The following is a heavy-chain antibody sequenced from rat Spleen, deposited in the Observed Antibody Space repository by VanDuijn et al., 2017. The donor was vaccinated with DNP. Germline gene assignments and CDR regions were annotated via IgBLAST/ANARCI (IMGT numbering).Heavy chain of an antibody. Sequence: EVQLVESGGGFVQPGRSLTLSCAASGFTFSDYYMAWVRQAPKKGLEWVATISYDGSSTYYRDSVKGRFTISRDNAKSTLYLQRDSLRSEDTATYYCARHDYPYYFDYWGQGVMVTVSS. D-gene: IGHD1-4*01. CDR1: GFTFSDYY. J-gene: IGHJ2*01. CDR2: ISYDGSST. CDR3: ARHDYPYYFDY. V-gene: IGHV5-7*01.